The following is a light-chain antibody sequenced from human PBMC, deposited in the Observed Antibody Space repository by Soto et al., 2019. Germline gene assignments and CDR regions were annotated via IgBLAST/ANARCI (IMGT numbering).Light chain of an antibody. CDR2: DAS. Sequence: EIVLKQSPVTLPLSQGERATLSCRDSQSVRTYLAWYQVKPGQAPTLLIYDASTRASGVPDRFSGSGSGTDFTLTISRLQPEDFALYYCQQRNTWPQITCGQWTRVEIK. V-gene: IGKV3-11*01. J-gene: IGKJ5*01. CDR3: QQRNTWPQIT. CDR1: QSVRTY.